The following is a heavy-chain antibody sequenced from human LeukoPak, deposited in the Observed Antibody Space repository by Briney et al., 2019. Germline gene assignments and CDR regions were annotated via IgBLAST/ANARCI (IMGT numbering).Heavy chain of an antibody. CDR2: ISGASDTI. J-gene: IGHJ3*02. CDR3: GRDPNGDYIGAFEI. V-gene: IGHV3-23*01. CDR1: GFTFSNYA. D-gene: IGHD4-17*01. Sequence: GGSLRLSCAASGFTFSNYAMTWLRQAPGKGLEWVSAISGASDTILYADSVKGRFTISRDNSKNTLYLQMSSLRAEDTAVYYCGRDPNGDYIGAFEIWGQGTMVTVSS.